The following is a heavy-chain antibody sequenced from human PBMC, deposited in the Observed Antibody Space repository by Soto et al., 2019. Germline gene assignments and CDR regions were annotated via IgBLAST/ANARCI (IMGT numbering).Heavy chain of an antibody. CDR3: ASTYSGYFDN. J-gene: IGHJ4*02. CDR2: IYHSGDT. Sequence: PSETLSLTCSVSGDSMNSGAYYWSWIRQHPGKGLEWIAYIYHSGDTHYNPSLRSRIAISVDTSKNQFSLKLTSVTDADTAVYYCASTYSGYFDNWGQGTLVTV. CDR1: GDSMNSGAYY. V-gene: IGHV4-31*03. D-gene: IGHD3-22*01.